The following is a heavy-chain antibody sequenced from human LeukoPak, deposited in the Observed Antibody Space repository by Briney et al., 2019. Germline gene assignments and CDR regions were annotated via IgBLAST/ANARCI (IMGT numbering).Heavy chain of an antibody. CDR1: GFTFSSYS. D-gene: IGHD1-26*01. V-gene: IGHV3-23*01. CDR3: AKAFQRGWERDAFAF. CDR2: ISGSGDTT. Sequence: PGGSLGLSCAASGFTFSSYSMSWVRQAPGKGLEWVSLISGSGDTTNYADSVKGRFTISRDNSKNTLYLQMNSLGADDAAVYYCAKAFQRGWERDAFAFWGQGTLVTVSS. J-gene: IGHJ3*01.